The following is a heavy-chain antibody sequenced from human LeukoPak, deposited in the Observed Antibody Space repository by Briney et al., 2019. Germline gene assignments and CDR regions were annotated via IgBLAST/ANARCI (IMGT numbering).Heavy chain of an antibody. CDR1: GFTFSSYA. V-gene: IGHV3-30-3*01. CDR2: ISYDGSNK. CDR3: ARDKAKVGATNFDY. J-gene: IGHJ4*02. D-gene: IGHD1-26*01. Sequence: GGSLRLSCAASGFTFSSYAMHWVRQAPGKGLEWVAVISYDGSNKYYADSVKGRFTISRGNSKNTLYLQMNSLRAEDTAVYYCARDKAKVGATNFDYWGQGTLVTVSS.